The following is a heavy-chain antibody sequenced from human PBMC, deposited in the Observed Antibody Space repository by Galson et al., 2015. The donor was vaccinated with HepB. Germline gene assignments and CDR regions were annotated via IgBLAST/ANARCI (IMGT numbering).Heavy chain of an antibody. J-gene: IGHJ3*02. CDR3: ARCGSNIVVVTAILRGRAFDI. CDR2: INHSGST. V-gene: IGHV4-34*01. CDR1: GGSFSGYY. Sequence: ETLSLTCAVYGGSFSGYYWSWIRQPPGKGLEWIGEINHSGSTNYNPSLKSRVTISVDTSKNQFSLKLSSVTAADTAVYYCARCGSNIVVVTAILRGRAFDIWGQGTMVTVSS. D-gene: IGHD2-21*02.